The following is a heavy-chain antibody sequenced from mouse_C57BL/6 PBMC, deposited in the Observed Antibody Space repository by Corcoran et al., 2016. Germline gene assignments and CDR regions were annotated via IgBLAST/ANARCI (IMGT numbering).Heavy chain of an antibody. CDR2: IDPEDGDT. CDR1: GYTFTDYY. Sequence: EVQLQQSGPELVKPGASVKISCKASGYTFTDYYMNWVKQRPEQGLEWIGRIDPEDGDTEYAPKFQGKATMTADTSSNTAYLQLSSLTSEDTAVYYCTTFDDYGPFDYWGQGTTLTVSS. V-gene: IGHV14-1*01. CDR3: TTFDDYGPFDY. D-gene: IGHD2-4*01. J-gene: IGHJ2*01.